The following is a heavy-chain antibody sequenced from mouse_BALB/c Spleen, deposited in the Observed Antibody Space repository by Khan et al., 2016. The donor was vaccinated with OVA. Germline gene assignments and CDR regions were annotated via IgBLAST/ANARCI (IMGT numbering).Heavy chain of an antibody. Sequence: VQLQQSGAELAKPGASVKMSCTASGYTFTSYWMHWIKQRPGQGLEWIGYINPTSGYTDYNQKFKDKATLTAAKSSSTAYMQLSSLTSDDSAVYYCARDRIDYWGQGTALTVSS. CDR2: INPTSGYT. CDR3: ARDRIDY. J-gene: IGHJ2*01. CDR1: GYTFTSYW. V-gene: IGHV1-7*01.